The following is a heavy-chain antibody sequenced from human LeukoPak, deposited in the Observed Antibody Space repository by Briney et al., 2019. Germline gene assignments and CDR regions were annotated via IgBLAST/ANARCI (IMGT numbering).Heavy chain of an antibody. CDR1: GFTFSSYG. Sequence: GGSLRLSCAASGFTFSSYGMHWVRQAPDKGLEWVAVIWYDGSNKYYADSVKGRFTISRDNSKNTLYLQMNSLRAEDTAVYYCARDRGTKAIPFDYWGQGTLVTVSS. J-gene: IGHJ4*02. D-gene: IGHD2-2*01. V-gene: IGHV3-33*01. CDR3: ARDRGTKAIPFDY. CDR2: IWYDGSNK.